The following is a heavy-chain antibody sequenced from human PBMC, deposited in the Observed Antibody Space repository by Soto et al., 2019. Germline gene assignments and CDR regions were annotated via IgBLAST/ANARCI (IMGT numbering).Heavy chain of an antibody. CDR3: AKDGSYRGSYAY. CDR1: GFTFSSYG. CDR2: IAYEGSNK. D-gene: IGHD1-26*01. V-gene: IGHV3-30*18. Sequence: QVQLVESGGGVVQPGRSLRLSCAASGFTFSSYGMHWVRQAPGKGLEWVAGIAYEGSNKYYADSVKGRVTISRDNSKNTLYLQMNSLGAEDTAVYYGAKDGSYRGSYAYWGQGTLVTVSS. J-gene: IGHJ4*02.